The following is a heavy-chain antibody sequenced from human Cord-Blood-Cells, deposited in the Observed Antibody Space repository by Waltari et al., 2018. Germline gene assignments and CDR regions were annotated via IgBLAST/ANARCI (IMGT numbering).Heavy chain of an antibody. CDR2: FDPEDGET. D-gene: IGHD3-22*01. J-gene: IGHJ4*02. CDR1: GYTLTELS. CDR3: ATGDSSELFFDY. V-gene: IGHV1-24*01. Sequence: QVQLVQSGAEVKKPGASVKVSCKVSGYTLTELSMHWVRQGPGKGLEWMGGFDPEDGETIYAQKFQGRVTMTEETSTDTAYMELSSLRSEDTAVYYCATGDSSELFFDYWGQGTLVTVSS.